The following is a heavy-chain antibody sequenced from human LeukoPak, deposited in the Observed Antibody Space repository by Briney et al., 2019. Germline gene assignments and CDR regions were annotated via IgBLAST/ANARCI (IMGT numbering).Heavy chain of an antibody. D-gene: IGHD3-10*01. Sequence: SETLSLTCTVSGGSVSRSPYYWGWIRQPPGKGLEWIGSIYYSGSTYYNPSLKSRVTISVDTSKNQFSLKLSSVTAADTAVYYCARGRPPYYYGSGSLNWFDPWGQGTLVTVSS. CDR3: ARGRPPYYYGSGSLNWFDP. CDR2: IYYSGST. J-gene: IGHJ5*02. V-gene: IGHV4-39*07. CDR1: GGSVSRSPYY.